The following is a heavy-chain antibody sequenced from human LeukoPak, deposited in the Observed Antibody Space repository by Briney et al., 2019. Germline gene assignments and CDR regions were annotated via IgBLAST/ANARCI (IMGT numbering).Heavy chain of an antibody. V-gene: IGHV3-72*01. Sequence: PGGSQRLSCAASGFKFSDHHIDWVRQAPGKGLEWVGRSRNKASSYTTEYAASVEGRFTISRDVSESSLYLQMNSLRAEDTALYYCARGGYTYGWGAFDIRGQGTRVTVSS. J-gene: IGHJ3*02. CDR3: ARGGYTYGWGAFDI. CDR1: GFKFSDHH. D-gene: IGHD5-18*01. CDR2: SRNKASSYTT.